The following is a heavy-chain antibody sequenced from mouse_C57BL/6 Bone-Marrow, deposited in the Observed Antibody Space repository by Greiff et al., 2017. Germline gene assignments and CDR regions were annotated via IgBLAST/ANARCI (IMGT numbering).Heavy chain of an antibody. J-gene: IGHJ2*01. Sequence: QVQLKQSGAELVRPGTSVKMSCKASGYTFTNYWIGWAKQRPGHGLEWIGDIYPGGGYTNYNEKFKGKATLTADKSSSTAYMQFSSLTSEDSAIYYCARGANWALDYWGQGTTLTVSS. D-gene: IGHD4-1*01. V-gene: IGHV1-63*01. CDR1: GYTFTNYW. CDR3: ARGANWALDY. CDR2: IYPGGGYT.